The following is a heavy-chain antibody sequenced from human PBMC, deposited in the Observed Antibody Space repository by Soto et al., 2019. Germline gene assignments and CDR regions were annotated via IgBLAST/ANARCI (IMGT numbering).Heavy chain of an antibody. J-gene: IGHJ6*02. D-gene: IGHD6-13*01. Sequence: QVQLVESGGGVVQPGRSLRLSCAASGFTFSSYGMHWVRQAPGKGLEWVAVIWYDGSNKYYADSVKGRFTISRDNYKNTLYLQMNSLRAEDTAVYYCARDLEPGIAAAGTNKGQFYYYYYGMDVWGQGTTVTVSS. CDR3: ARDLEPGIAAAGTNKGQFYYYYYGMDV. V-gene: IGHV3-33*01. CDR2: IWYDGSNK. CDR1: GFTFSSYG.